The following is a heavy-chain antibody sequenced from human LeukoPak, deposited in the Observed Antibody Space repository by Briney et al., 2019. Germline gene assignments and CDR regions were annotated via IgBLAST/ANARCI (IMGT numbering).Heavy chain of an antibody. CDR2: INPGSGET. Sequence: ASVKLSCKASGYTFTGYYRHWVRQAPGQGLEWMGWINPGSGETNYALKFQGRVTMTRDTSISTAYMELSRLRSEDTAVYYCAREERISMVRGVIIGGNWFDRWGQGTLVTVSS. CDR1: GYTFTGYY. V-gene: IGHV1-2*02. D-gene: IGHD3-10*01. CDR3: AREERISMVRGVIIGGNWFDR. J-gene: IGHJ5*02.